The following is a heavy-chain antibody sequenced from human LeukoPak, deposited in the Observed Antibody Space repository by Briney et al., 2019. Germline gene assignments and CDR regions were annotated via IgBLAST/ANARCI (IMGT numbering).Heavy chain of an antibody. CDR2: INGNGGST. CDR1: GFTFSNYA. J-gene: IGHJ4*02. CDR3: ARSLGAGSYLDF. D-gene: IGHD3-10*02. V-gene: IGHV3-64*01. Sequence: GGSLRLSCAASGFTFSNYAMHWVRQAPGKGLEYLSAINGNGGSTYYATSVKGKFTITRDNSKNTLYLQMESLSAEDMAVFYCARSLGAGSYLDFWGQGTLVTVSS.